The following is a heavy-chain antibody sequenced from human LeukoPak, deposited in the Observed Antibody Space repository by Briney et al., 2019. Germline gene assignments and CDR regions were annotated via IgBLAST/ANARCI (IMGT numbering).Heavy chain of an antibody. CDR1: GFTFSSYS. Sequence: GGSLRLSCAASGFTFSSYSMNWVRQAPGKELEWVSSISSSSSYIYYADSVKGRFTISRDNAKNSLYLQMNSLRAEDTAVYYCARDEAYGDYGDWGQGTLVTVSS. CDR3: ARDEAYGDYGD. D-gene: IGHD4-17*01. CDR2: ISSSSSYI. V-gene: IGHV3-21*01. J-gene: IGHJ4*02.